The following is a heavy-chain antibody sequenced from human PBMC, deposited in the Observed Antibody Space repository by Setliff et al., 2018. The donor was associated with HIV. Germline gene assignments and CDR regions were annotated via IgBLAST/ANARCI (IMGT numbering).Heavy chain of an antibody. Sequence: SETLSLTCTVSGYPISSRYYWGWIRQPPGKGLEWIGSVYHTGSTYYNPSLKSRVTMSADTSKNQFSLKLSSVTAADTAVYYCASSPAWRSDSGLHTFDYWGQGTLVTVSS. CDR1: GYPISSRYY. D-gene: IGHD2-15*01. CDR3: ASSPAWRSDSGLHTFDY. CDR2: VYHTGST. J-gene: IGHJ4*02. V-gene: IGHV4-38-2*02.